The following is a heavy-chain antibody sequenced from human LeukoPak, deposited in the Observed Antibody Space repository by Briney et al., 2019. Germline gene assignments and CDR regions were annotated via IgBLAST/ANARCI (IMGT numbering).Heavy chain of an antibody. J-gene: IGHJ3*02. CDR3: ARASYDSSGYYYDAFDI. V-gene: IGHV1-18*01. CDR2: ISAYNGNT. Sequence: ASVKVSCKASGYTFTSHGISWVRQAPGQGLEWMGWISAYNGNTNYAQKLQGRVTMTTDTSTSTAYMELRSLRSDDTAVYYCARASYDSSGYYYDAFDIWGQGTMVTVSS. D-gene: IGHD3-22*01. CDR1: GYTFTSHG.